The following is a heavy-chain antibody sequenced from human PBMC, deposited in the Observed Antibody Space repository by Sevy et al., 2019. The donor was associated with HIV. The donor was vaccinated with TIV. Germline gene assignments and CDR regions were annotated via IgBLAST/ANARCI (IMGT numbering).Heavy chain of an antibody. CDR1: GFTFSSYS. J-gene: IGHJ6*03. CDR3: ARARIAASTDYYYMDV. V-gene: IGHV3-21*01. CDR2: ISSSSSYI. D-gene: IGHD6-13*01. Sequence: GGSLRLSCAASGFTFSSYSMNWVRQAPGKGLEWVSSISSSSSYIYYADSVKGRFTISRDNAKNSLYLQMNSLRAEDTAVYYYARARIAASTDYYYMDVWGKGTTVTVSS.